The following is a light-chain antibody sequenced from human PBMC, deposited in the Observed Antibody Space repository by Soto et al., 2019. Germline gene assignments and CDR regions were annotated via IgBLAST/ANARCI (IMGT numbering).Light chain of an antibody. J-gene: IGKJ5*01. Sequence: DIQMTQSPSSLSASVGDRVTITFQASQDISNYLNWYQQEPGKAPKLLIYDASNLETGVPSRFSGSGSGTDFTFTISSLQPEDIATYYCQQYDNLPTFGQGTRLEIK. CDR1: QDISNY. CDR3: QQYDNLPT. V-gene: IGKV1-33*01. CDR2: DAS.